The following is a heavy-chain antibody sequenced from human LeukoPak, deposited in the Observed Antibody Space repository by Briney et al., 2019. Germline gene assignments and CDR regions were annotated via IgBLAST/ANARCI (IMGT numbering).Heavy chain of an antibody. J-gene: IGHJ6*03. Sequence: GASVKVSCKASGGTFSSYAISWVRQAPGQGLEWMGGIIPIFGTANYAQKFQGRVTITTDESTSTAYMELSSLRSEDTAVYYCARSPENLSGYYIGEYSYYYYYYMDVWGKGTTVTVSS. V-gene: IGHV1-69*05. CDR1: GGTFSSYA. CDR2: IIPIFGTA. CDR3: ARSPENLSGYYIGEYSYYYYYYMDV. D-gene: IGHD3-9*01.